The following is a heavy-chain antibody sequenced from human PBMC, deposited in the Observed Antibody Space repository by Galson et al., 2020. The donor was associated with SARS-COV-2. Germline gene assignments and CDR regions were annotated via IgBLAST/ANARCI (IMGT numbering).Heavy chain of an antibody. CDR1: GGSFSGYH. J-gene: IGHJ4*02. CDR2: INHSGGT. CDR3: ARGRTDLSMIVVVITAASYYFDS. Sequence: PSETLSLTCAVYGGSFSGYHWTWIRQPPGKGLEWIGEINHSGGTKYNPSLKSRVTISADTSKNQFSLKLTSVTAADTAVYYCARGRTDLSMIVVVITAASYYFDSWGQGNLVTVSS. D-gene: IGHD3-22*01. V-gene: IGHV4-34*01.